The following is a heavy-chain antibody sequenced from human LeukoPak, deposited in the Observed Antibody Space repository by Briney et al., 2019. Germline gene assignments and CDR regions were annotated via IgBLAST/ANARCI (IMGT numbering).Heavy chain of an antibody. Sequence: SQTLSLTCAISGVSVSSNILAWIWLRQSPSRALECLGSTYYRSKWFHHDALSLKSRMSIHPDTSDNQFSLRRNSVTPDDSALYYCVRVTCSYYYDYYVIDVWGQGSTVTV. J-gene: IGHJ6*02. CDR1: GVSVSSNILA. D-gene: IGHD1-26*01. CDR2: TYYRSKWFH. V-gene: IGHV6-1*01. CDR3: VRVTCSYYYDYYVIDV.